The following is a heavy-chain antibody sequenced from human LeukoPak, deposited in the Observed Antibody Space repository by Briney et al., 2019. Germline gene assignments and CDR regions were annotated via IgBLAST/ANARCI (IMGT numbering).Heavy chain of an antibody. CDR3: ARTFFDWLLFDY. CDR1: GGSISSSSYY. V-gene: IGHV4-39*01. J-gene: IGHJ4*02. D-gene: IGHD3-9*01. Sequence: SETLSLTCTVSGGSISSSSYYWGWIRQPPGKGLEWIGSIYYSGSTYYNQSLKSRVPVSVDTSKNQFSLKLSSVTAADTAVYYCARTFFDWLLFDYWGQGTLVTVSS. CDR2: IYYSGST.